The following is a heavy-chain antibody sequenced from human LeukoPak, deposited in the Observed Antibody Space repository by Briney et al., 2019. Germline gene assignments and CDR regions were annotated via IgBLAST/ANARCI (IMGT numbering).Heavy chain of an antibody. Sequence: GGSLRLSCAASGFTFSSYSMNWVRQAPGKGLEWVSSIRSTSSHIYYADSAKGRFTISRDNAKNSLYLQMNSLRVEDTAVYYCARDDYYDVSVYSDDAFDIWGQGTMVTVSS. V-gene: IGHV3-21*01. CDR3: ARDDYYDVSVYSDDAFDI. CDR2: IRSTSSHI. J-gene: IGHJ3*02. CDR1: GFTFSSYS. D-gene: IGHD3-22*01.